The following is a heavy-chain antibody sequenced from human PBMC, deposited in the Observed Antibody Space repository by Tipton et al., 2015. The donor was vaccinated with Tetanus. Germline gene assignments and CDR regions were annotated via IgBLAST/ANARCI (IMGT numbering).Heavy chain of an antibody. CDR1: GFTFSSYS. J-gene: IGHJ6*02. V-gene: IGHV3-48*01. CDR3: ARDYYYDSSGYYARETPYYYYYGMDV. CDR2: ISSSSSTI. Sequence: SLRLSCAASGFTFSSYSMNWVRQAPGKGLEWVSYISSSSSTIYYADSVKGRFTISRDNAKNSLYLQMNSLRAEDTAVYYCARDYYYDSSGYYARETPYYYYYGMDVWGQGTTVTVSS. D-gene: IGHD3-22*01.